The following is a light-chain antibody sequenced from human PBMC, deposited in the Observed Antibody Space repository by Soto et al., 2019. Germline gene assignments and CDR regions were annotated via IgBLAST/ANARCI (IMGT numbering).Light chain of an antibody. Sequence: QSALTQPASVSGSPGQSITISCTGTSSDIGSYKFVSWYRHHPGKAPKLMIYEVNYRPSGVSNRFSGSKSGSTASLTISGLQPEDEADYHCSSYRSGNTWVFGGGTKLTVL. CDR2: EVN. CDR3: SSYRSGNTWV. V-gene: IGLV2-14*01. J-gene: IGLJ3*02. CDR1: SSDIGSYKF.